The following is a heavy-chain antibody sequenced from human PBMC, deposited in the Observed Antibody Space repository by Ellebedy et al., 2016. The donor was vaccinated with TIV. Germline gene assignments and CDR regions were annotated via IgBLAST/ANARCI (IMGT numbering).Heavy chain of an antibody. CDR1: GFTFSLYW. Sequence: GESLKISCAASGFTFSLYWMNWVRQAPGKGLEWVANIKPDGGQAYYVDSVKGRFTIARDNAKNSLYLQMNGLRVEDTGIYYCATDLHPFTRGWGYWGQGTLVTVSS. CDR2: IKPDGGQA. CDR3: ATDLHPFTRGWGY. D-gene: IGHD3-10*01. V-gene: IGHV3-7*01. J-gene: IGHJ4*02.